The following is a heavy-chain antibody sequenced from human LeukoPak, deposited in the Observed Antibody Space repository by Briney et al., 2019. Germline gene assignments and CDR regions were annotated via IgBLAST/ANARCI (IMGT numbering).Heavy chain of an antibody. D-gene: IGHD3-3*01. V-gene: IGHV3-23*01. CDR2: ISGGAGST. CDR3: AKDSPSDDFWSGYSF. CDR1: GFTFSSYA. Sequence: PGGSLRLSCAASGFTFSSYAMSWVRQAPGKGLEWVSAISGGAGSTYYADSVKGRFTISRDNSKNTLYLQMNSLRAEDTAVYYCAKDSPSDDFWSGYSFWGQGTLVTVSS. J-gene: IGHJ4*02.